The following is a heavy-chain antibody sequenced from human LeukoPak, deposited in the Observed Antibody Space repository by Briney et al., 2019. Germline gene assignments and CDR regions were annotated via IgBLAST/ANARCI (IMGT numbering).Heavy chain of an antibody. Sequence: PGGSLRLSCAASGFTVSSNYMSWVRQAPGKGLEWVSVIYSGGSTYYADSVKGRFTISRDNSKNTLYPQMNSLRAEDTAVYYCAGSSSWYYYYGMDVWGQGTTVTVSS. CDR1: GFTVSSNY. CDR3: AGSSSWYYYYGMDV. D-gene: IGHD6-13*01. V-gene: IGHV3-66*01. J-gene: IGHJ6*02. CDR2: IYSGGST.